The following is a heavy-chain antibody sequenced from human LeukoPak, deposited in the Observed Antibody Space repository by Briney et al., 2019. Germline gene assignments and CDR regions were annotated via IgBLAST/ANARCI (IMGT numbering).Heavy chain of an antibody. V-gene: IGHV1-46*01. D-gene: IGHD2-15*01. CDR1: GYTFTSYY. CDR2: INPAGGST. J-gene: IGHJ4*02. Sequence: ASVKVSCKASGYTFTSYYIHWVRQAPGQGLEWMGIINPAGGSTTYAQKFQGSRLTLTRDTSTSTVYMELSSLSSEDTAVYYCARGRGVHDIHTYDYFDHWGQGSLVTVSS. CDR3: ARGRGVHDIHTYDYFDH.